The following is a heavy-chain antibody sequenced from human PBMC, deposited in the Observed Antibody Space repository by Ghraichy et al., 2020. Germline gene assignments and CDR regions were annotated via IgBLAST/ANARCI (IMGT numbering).Heavy chain of an antibody. J-gene: IGHJ4*02. CDR2: ISGTGGST. Sequence: GGSLRLSCAASGLTFSSYAMSWVRQAPGKGLEWVSAISGTGGSTYYADSVRGRFTISRDNSENTLYLQMNSLRAEDTAVYYCAREMSITMMAGQPSPFDYWGQGTLVTVSS. CDR3: AREMSITMMAGQPSPFDY. CDR1: GLTFSSYA. V-gene: IGHV3-23*01. D-gene: IGHD3-22*01.